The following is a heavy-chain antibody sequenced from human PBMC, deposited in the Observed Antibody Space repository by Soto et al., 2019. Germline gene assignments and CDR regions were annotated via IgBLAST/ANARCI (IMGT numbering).Heavy chain of an antibody. CDR2: FDPEDGET. Sequence: GASVKVSCKVSGYTLTELSMHWVRQAPGKGLERMGGFDPEDGETIYAQKFQGRVTMTEDTSTDTAYMELSSLRSEDTAVYYCATDWRYSGSYYADLLWSFDIWGQGTMVTVSS. CDR1: GYTLTELS. D-gene: IGHD1-26*01. J-gene: IGHJ3*02. V-gene: IGHV1-24*01. CDR3: ATDWRYSGSYYADLLWSFDI.